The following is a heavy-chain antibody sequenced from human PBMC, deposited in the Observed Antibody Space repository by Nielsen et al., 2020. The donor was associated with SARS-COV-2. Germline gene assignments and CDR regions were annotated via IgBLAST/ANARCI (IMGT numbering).Heavy chain of an antibody. V-gene: IGHV1-69*06. CDR3: AREPYSSSWYGDY. D-gene: IGHD6-13*01. Sequence: SVKVSCKASGYTFTSYYMHWVRQAPGQGLEWMGGIIPIFGTANYAQKFQGRVTITADKSTSTAYMELRSLRSDDTAVYYCAREPYSSSWYGDYWGQGTLVTVSS. CDR2: IIPIFGTA. J-gene: IGHJ4*02. CDR1: GYTFTSYY.